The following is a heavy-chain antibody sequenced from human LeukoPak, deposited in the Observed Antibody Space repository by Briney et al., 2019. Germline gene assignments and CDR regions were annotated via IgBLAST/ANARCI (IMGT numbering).Heavy chain of an antibody. CDR2: ISSSGGTI. CDR3: ARVVVPAALDY. D-gene: IGHD2-2*01. V-gene: IGHV3-48*04. J-gene: IGHJ4*02. CDR1: GFTFSSYS. Sequence: GGSLRLSCAASGFTFSSYSINWVRQAPGKGLGWVSYISSSGGTIYYADSLKGRFAISRDNAKNSLFLQMNSLRAEDTAVYYCARVVVPAALDYWGQGTLVTVSS.